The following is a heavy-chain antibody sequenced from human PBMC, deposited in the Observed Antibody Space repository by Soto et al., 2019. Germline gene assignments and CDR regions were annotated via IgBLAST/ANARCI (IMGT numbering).Heavy chain of an antibody. CDR3: SRLWAGGDDRDSPPYYLDS. CDR2: IKTRSYNYAT. CDR1: GFTFSGSA. Sequence: EVQLVESGGGLVQPGGSVIISCAASGFTFSGSAIHWVRQASGKGLEWFGRIKTRSYNYATAYTASLKGRFTISRDDSKNTAYLQMNSLKTEDTAVYFCSRLWAGGDDRDSPPYYLDSWGQGTLVTVSS. V-gene: IGHV3-73*02. J-gene: IGHJ4*02. D-gene: IGHD3-16*01.